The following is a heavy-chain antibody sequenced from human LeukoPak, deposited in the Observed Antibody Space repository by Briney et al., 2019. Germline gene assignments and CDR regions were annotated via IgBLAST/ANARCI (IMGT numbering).Heavy chain of an antibody. J-gene: IGHJ4*02. CDR3: AKDRITIFGDGMDY. V-gene: IGHV3-23*01. CDR1: GFTFSSCA. D-gene: IGHD3-3*01. CDR2: ISGSGGST. Sequence: PGGSLRLSCAASGFTFSSCAMSWVRQAPGKGLEWVSAISGSGGSTYYADSVKGRFTISRDNSKNTLYLQMNSLRAEDSAVYYCAKDRITIFGDGMDYWGQGTLVTVSS.